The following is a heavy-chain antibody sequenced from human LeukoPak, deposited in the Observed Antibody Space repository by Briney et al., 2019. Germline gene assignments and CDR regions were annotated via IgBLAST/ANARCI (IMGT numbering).Heavy chain of an antibody. J-gene: IGHJ4*02. V-gene: IGHV1-69*13. CDR1: GGTFSSYA. CDR2: IIPIFGTA. Sequence: ASVKVSCKASGGTFSSYAIGWVRQAPGHGLEWMGGIIPIFGTANYAQKFQGRVTITADESTSTAYMELSSLRSEDTAVYYCARESSGSYSGFDYWGQGTLVTVSS. D-gene: IGHD1-26*01. CDR3: ARESSGSYSGFDY.